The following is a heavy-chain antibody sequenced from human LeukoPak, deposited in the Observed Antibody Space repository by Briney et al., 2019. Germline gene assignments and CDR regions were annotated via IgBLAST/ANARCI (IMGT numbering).Heavy chain of an antibody. CDR3: AKRGVVIRVILVGFHKEAYYFDS. CDR1: GFTFSNYA. Sequence: GGSLRLSCAASGFTFSNYAMSWVRQAPGKGLEWVSTISNTGSDTYYADSVKGRFTISRDSPKNTLYLQMTSLRAEDTAVYFCAKRGVVIRVILVGFHKEAYYFDSWGQGALVTVSS. CDR2: ISNTGSDT. D-gene: IGHD3-22*01. J-gene: IGHJ4*02. V-gene: IGHV3-23*01.